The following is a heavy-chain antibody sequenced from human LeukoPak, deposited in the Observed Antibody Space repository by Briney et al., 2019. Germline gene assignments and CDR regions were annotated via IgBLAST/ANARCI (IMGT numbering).Heavy chain of an antibody. CDR1: GFTFDDYS. CDR3: ARSRHSYDSSGFPHY. J-gene: IGHJ4*02. Sequence: GGSLRLSCAASGFTFDDYSMTWVRQAPGKGLEWVSGIHWNGGSTGYADSVKGRFTISRDNAKNSLYLQMNSLRAEDTALYYCARSRHSYDSSGFPHYWGQGTLVTVSS. V-gene: IGHV3-20*04. CDR2: IHWNGGST. D-gene: IGHD3-22*01.